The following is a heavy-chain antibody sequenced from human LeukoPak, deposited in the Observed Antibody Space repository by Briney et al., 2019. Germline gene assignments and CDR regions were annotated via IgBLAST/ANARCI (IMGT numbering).Heavy chain of an antibody. J-gene: IGHJ3*02. V-gene: IGHV4-39*01. Sequence: ASETLSLPCTVSGGSISSSSYYWGWIRQPPGKGLEWIGSIYYSGSTYYNPSLKSRVTISVDTSKNQFSLKLSSVTAADTAVYYCARRYYDFWSGCPDAFDIWGQGTMVTVSS. CDR2: IYYSGST. CDR1: GGSISSSSYY. CDR3: ARRYYDFWSGCPDAFDI. D-gene: IGHD3-3*01.